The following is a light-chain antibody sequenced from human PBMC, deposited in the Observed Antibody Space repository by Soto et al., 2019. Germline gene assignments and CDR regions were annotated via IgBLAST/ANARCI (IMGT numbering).Light chain of an antibody. CDR3: SSYTSRSTLV. Sequence: QSALTQPASLSGSPGQSITISCTGTSSDIGAYDYVSWYQQHPGKAPKLMIYEVTNRPSGVSNRFSGSKSGNTASLTISGLQAEDEADYYCSSYTSRSTLVFGTGTKLT. V-gene: IGLV2-14*01. CDR2: EVT. J-gene: IGLJ1*01. CDR1: SSDIGAYDY.